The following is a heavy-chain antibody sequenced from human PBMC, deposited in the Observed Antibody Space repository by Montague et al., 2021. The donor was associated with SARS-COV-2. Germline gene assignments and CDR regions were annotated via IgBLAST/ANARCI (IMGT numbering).Heavy chain of an antibody. V-gene: IGHV4-59*01. CDR1: GVSINEYF. CDR2: IFFNRSP. CDR3: VCGRDGSYSHFHF. D-gene: IGHD4-11*01. J-gene: IGHJ1*01. Sequence: SETLSLTCTVSGVSINEYFWTWIRQPPGKGLERIGYIFFNRSPIHNASLKNRVTISLDTSKSQVSLRLTAVTAADTAACVCVCGRDGSYSHFHFWGQGALVTVSS.